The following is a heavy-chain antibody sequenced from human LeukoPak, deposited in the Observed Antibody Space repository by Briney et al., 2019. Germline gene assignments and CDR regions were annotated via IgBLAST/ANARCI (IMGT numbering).Heavy chain of an antibody. CDR2: IYYSGST. V-gene: IGHV4-61*01. J-gene: IGHJ4*02. CDR1: GGSVSSGSYY. Sequence: TSETLSLTCTVSGGSVSSGSYYWSWIRQPPGKGLEWIGYIYYSGSTNYNPSLKSRVTISVDTSKNQFSLKLSSVTAAGTAVYYCASGEAAAGTSDYWGQGILVTVSS. CDR3: ASGEAAAGTSDY. D-gene: IGHD6-13*01.